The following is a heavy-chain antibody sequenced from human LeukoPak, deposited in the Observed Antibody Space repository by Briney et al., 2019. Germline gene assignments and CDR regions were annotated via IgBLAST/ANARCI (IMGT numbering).Heavy chain of an antibody. D-gene: IGHD1-26*01. CDR2: ISGNGHDT. Sequence: GGSLRLSCAASGFTFTRQARTWVRQDPGKGLEWLATISGNGHDTYYPGSVKGRFTISRDDSKNMQHLHMNSLRHEDTAGYYCPNDLSICETYYGCIDYWGQGTLVTVSS. CDR3: PNDLSICETYYGCIDY. CDR1: GFTFTRQA. J-gene: IGHJ4*02. V-gene: IGHV3-23*01.